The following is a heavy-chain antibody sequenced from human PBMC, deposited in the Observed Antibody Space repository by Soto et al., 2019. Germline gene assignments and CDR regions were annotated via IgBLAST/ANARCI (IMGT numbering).Heavy chain of an antibody. Sequence: EVQLVESGGVVVQPGGSLRLSCAASGFTFDDYTMHWVRQAPGKGLEWVSLISWDGGSTYYADSVKGRFTISRDNSKNSLYLQMNSLRTEDTALYYCAKYSYGSYYFDYWGHGTLVTVSS. CDR2: ISWDGGST. D-gene: IGHD5-18*01. J-gene: IGHJ4*01. CDR3: AKYSYGSYYFDY. CDR1: GFTFDDYT. V-gene: IGHV3-43*01.